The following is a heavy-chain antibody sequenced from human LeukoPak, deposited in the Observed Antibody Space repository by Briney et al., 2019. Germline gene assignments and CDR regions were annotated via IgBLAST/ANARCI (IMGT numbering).Heavy chain of an antibody. Sequence: GASVKVPCKASGYTFTSYSMHWVRQAPGQGLEWRGIINPSVGSTSYAQKFQSRVTMTTDTSTSTVYMELSSLRSDDTAVYYCARDVMVAEYYFDSWGQGTLVTVSS. V-gene: IGHV1-46*01. D-gene: IGHD2-15*01. CDR3: ARDVMVAEYYFDS. CDR1: GYTFTSYS. CDR2: INPSVGST. J-gene: IGHJ4*02.